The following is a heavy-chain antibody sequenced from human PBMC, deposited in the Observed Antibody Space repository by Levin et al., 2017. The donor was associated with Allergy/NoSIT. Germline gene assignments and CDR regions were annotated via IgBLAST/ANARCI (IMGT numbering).Heavy chain of an antibody. CDR3: ARTGVGYSNGNGLDY. J-gene: IGHJ4*02. V-gene: IGHV3-30-3*01. CDR2: ISHDENGK. D-gene: IGHD5-18*01. CDR1: GFSFGGYA. Sequence: QAGGSLRLSCAASGFSFGGYAMNWVRQAPGKGLESVAVISHDENGKYYAGSVKGRFTISRDNSKYTVDLQMNSLKAEDTALYYCARTGVGYSNGNGLDYWGQGTLVTVSS.